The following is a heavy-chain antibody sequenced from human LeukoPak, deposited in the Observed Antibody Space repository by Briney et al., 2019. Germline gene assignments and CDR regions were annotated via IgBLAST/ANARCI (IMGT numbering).Heavy chain of an antibody. CDR2: ISRSGGST. J-gene: IGHJ3*02. CDR3: AKDSLLRRGHIVVVSSAFDI. Sequence: PGGSLRLSCAASGFTFSSYAMSWVRQVPGKGLEWVSAISRSGGSTYYADSVKGRFTISRENSKNTLYLQMNGLRVEETAVYFCAKDSLLRRGHIVVVSSAFDIWGQGTIVTVS. D-gene: IGHD2-21*01. CDR1: GFTFSSYA. V-gene: IGHV3-23*01.